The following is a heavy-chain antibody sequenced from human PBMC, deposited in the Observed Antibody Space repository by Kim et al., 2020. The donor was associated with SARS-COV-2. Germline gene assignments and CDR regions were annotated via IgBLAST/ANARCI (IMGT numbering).Heavy chain of an antibody. V-gene: IGHV4-59*08. CDR1: GGSISSYY. Sequence: SETLSLTCTVSGGSISSYYWSWIRQPPGKGLEWIGYIYYSGSTNYNPSLKSRVTISVDTSKNQFSLKLSSVTAADTAVYYCARRLLAIRDSSGYRDPGGWYFDLWGRGTLVTVSS. CDR3: ARRLLAIRDSSGYRDPGGWYFDL. CDR2: IYYSGST. J-gene: IGHJ2*01. D-gene: IGHD3-22*01.